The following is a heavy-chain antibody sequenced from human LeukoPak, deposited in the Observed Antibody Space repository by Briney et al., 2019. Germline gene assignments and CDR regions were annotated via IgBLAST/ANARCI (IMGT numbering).Heavy chain of an antibody. CDR2: IWYDGSNK. D-gene: IGHD3-22*01. Sequence: PGRSLRLSCAASGFTFSSYSMHWVRQAPGKGLEWVAVIWYDGSNKYYADSVKGRFTISRDNSKNTLYLQMNSLRAEDTAVYYCARDWYYYDSSGYYESAGTFDYWGQGTLVTVSS. J-gene: IGHJ4*02. CDR3: ARDWYYYDSSGYYESAGTFDY. V-gene: IGHV3-33*01. CDR1: GFTFSSYS.